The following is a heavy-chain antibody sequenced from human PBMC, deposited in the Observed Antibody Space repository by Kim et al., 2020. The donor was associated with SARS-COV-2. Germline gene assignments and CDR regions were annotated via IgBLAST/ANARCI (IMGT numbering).Heavy chain of an antibody. CDR3: ALFGYRYSVDD. V-gene: IGHV3-15*01. CDR2: T. Sequence: TDYATSVKGRSTISRDVSEDTLYLQMNSLKTEDTAVYYCALFGYRYSVDDWGQGTLVTVSS. D-gene: IGHD5-18*01. J-gene: IGHJ4*02.